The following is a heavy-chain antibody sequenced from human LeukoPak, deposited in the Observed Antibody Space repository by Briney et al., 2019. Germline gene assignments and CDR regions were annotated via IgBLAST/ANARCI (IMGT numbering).Heavy chain of an antibody. CDR1: GGTFSNYA. Sequence: ASVKVSCKASGGTFSNYAISWVRQAPGQGLEWMGWINAGNGNTKYSQKFQGRVTITRDTSASTAYMELSSLRSEDTAVYYCARETGSYVDYWGQGTLVTVSS. J-gene: IGHJ4*02. CDR2: INAGNGNT. V-gene: IGHV1-3*01. D-gene: IGHD3-10*01. CDR3: ARETGSYVDY.